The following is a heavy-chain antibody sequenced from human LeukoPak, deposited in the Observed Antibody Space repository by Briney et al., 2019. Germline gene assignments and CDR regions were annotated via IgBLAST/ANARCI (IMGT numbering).Heavy chain of an antibody. CDR2: IYYSGST. CDR3: ARLGEVAVSMDFDY. CDR1: GFTFSNYY. J-gene: IGHJ4*02. D-gene: IGHD5/OR15-5a*01. V-gene: IGHV4-59*08. Sequence: GSLRLSCAASGFTFSNYYMSWIRQPPGKGLEWIGYIYYSGSTNYNPSLKSRVTISVDTSKNQFSLKLSSVTAADTAVYYCARLGEVAVSMDFDYWGQGTLVTVSS.